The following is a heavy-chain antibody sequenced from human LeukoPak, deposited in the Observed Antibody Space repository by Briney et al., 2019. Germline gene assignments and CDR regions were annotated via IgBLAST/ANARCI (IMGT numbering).Heavy chain of an antibody. Sequence: PGGSLRLSCAATGFIFSSFEMNWVRQGPGKGLEWVSYIGSSGSTIYADSVKGRFSISRDNAKNSLHLETNSLRAEDTAVYYCGRGGYCNGGTCYSLNAFDIWGQGTMVTVSS. J-gene: IGHJ3*02. V-gene: IGHV3-48*03. CDR2: IGSSGSTI. D-gene: IGHD2-21*01. CDR1: GFIFSSFE. CDR3: GRGGYCNGGTCYSLNAFDI.